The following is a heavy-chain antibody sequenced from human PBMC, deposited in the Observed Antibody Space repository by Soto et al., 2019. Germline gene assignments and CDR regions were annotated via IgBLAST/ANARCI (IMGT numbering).Heavy chain of an antibody. CDR1: GFTFSSYA. V-gene: IGHV3-23*01. CDR2: ISGSGGST. J-gene: IGHJ3*02. CDR3: AKSYYPYYYDSSGFSVAFDI. D-gene: IGHD3-22*01. Sequence: PGGSMRLSCEAYGFTFSSYAMSWVRQAPGKGLEWVSAISGSGGSTYYAESVKGLFTISRDNSKNTLYLQINSLRAEYTAVYYCAKSYYPYYYDSSGFSVAFDIWGQGTMVTVSS.